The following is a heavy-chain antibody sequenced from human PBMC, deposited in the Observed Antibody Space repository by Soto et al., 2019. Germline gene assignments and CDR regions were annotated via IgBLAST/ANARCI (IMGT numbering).Heavy chain of an antibody. V-gene: IGHV3-9*01. J-gene: IGHJ4*02. D-gene: IGHD2-15*01. CDR3: AKVEIHVVVVAAIVY. Sequence: GGSLRLSCAASGLTFDDYAMHWVRQAPGKGLEWVSGISWNSGSIDYADSVKGRFTISRDNAKSSLYLQMNSLRAEDTAFYYCAKVEIHVVVVAAIVYWGLGTLVTVSS. CDR1: GLTFDDYA. CDR2: ISWNSGSI.